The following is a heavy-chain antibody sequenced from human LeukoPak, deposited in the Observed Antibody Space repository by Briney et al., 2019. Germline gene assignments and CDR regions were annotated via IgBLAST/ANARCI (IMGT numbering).Heavy chain of an antibody. J-gene: IGHJ4*02. CDR2: IYYSGST. CDR1: GGSISSSSYY. Sequence: MSSETLSLTCTVSGGSISSSSYYWGWIRQPPGKGLEWIGSIYYSGSTYYNPSLKSRVTISVDTSKNQFSLKLSSVTAADTAVYYCARLDGYSYGTFDYWGQGTLVTVSS. D-gene: IGHD5-18*01. V-gene: IGHV4-39*01. CDR3: ARLDGYSYGTFDY.